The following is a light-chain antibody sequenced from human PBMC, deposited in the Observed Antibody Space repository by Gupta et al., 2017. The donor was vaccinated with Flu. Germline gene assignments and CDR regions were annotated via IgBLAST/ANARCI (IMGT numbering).Light chain of an antibody. J-gene: IGLJ2*01. CDR2: DVT. V-gene: IGLV2-14*01. CDR1: NSDVGTYNY. Sequence: QSALTQPASVSGSPGQSITISCTGSNSDVGTYNYVSWYQHHPGKAPKLLIYDVTKRPAGIANRFSGSKSGNTASLTISGRKEEDEADYYCSADTTSTNLVFGGGTKLTVV. CDR3: SADTTSTNLV.